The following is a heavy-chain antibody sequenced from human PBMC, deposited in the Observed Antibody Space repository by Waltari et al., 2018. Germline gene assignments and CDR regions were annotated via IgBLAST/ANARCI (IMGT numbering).Heavy chain of an antibody. CDR3: AHSPVVLRPFDY. Sequence: QITLKESGPTLVKPTQTLPLTCTFSGFSLSTSGVGVGWIRQPPGKALEWLALIYWDDDKRYSPSLMSRLTITKDTSKNQVVLTMTNMDPVDTATYYCAHSPVVLRPFDYWGQGTLVTVSS. V-gene: IGHV2-5*02. J-gene: IGHJ4*02. D-gene: IGHD2-15*01. CDR2: IYWDDDK. CDR1: GFSLSTSGVG.